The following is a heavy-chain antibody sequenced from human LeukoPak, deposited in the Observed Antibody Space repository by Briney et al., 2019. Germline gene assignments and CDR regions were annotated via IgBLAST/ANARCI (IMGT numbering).Heavy chain of an antibody. V-gene: IGHV4-34*01. D-gene: IGHD3-10*01. CDR1: GGSFSGYY. Sequence: PSETLSLTCAVYGGSFSGYYWSWIRQPPGKGREWIGEINYSGSTNYNPSLKSRVTISVDTSKNQFSLELSSVTAADTAVYYCASRSTYYYGSGSYYFDYWGQGTLVTVSS. CDR3: ASRSTYYYGSGSYYFDY. CDR2: INYSGST. J-gene: IGHJ4*02.